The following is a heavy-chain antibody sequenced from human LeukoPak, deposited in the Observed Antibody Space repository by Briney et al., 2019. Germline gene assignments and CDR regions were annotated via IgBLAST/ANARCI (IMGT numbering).Heavy chain of an antibody. CDR3: ARGDYDFWSGYPDY. D-gene: IGHD3-3*01. V-gene: IGHV1-8*01. CDR1: GYTFTSYD. Sequence: GASVKVSCKASGYTFTSYDINWVRQATGQGLEWMGWMNPNSGNTGYAQKFQGRVTMTRNTSISTAYMELSSLRSEDTAVYYCARGDYDFWSGYPDYWGQGTLVTVSS. J-gene: IGHJ4*02. CDR2: MNPNSGNT.